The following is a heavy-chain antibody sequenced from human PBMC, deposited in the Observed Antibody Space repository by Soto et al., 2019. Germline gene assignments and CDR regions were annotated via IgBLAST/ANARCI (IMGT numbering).Heavy chain of an antibody. D-gene: IGHD3-9*01. CDR3: AKDRSPLHFDWLLHYYFDY. V-gene: IGHV3-30*18. CDR2: ISYDGSNK. CDR1: GFTFSSYG. Sequence: GGSLRLSCAASGFTFSSYGMHWVRQAPGKGLEWVAVISYDGSNKYYADSVKGRFTISRDNSKNTLYLQMNSLRAEDTAVYYCAKDRSPLHFDWLLHYYFDYWGQGTLVTVSS. J-gene: IGHJ4*02.